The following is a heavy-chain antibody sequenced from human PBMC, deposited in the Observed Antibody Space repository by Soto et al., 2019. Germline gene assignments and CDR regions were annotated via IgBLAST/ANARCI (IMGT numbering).Heavy chain of an antibody. CDR1: GGSFSGYY. V-gene: IGHV4-34*01. J-gene: IGHJ6*02. CDR3: ARVTGRYYYGMDV. CDR2: INHSGST. Sequence: QVQLQQWGAGLLKPSETLSLTCAVYGGSFSGYYWSWIRQPPGKGLEWIGEINHSGSTNYNPSLKSRVTISVDPSKSQCSLKLSSVTAADTAVYYCARVTGRYYYGMDVWGQGTTVTVSS.